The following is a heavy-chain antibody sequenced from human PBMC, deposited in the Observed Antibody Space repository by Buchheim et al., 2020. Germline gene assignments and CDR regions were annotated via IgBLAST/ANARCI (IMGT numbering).Heavy chain of an antibody. D-gene: IGHD2-2*01. CDR3: AKDRYCPSPSCPTDY. Sequence: VQLVESGGGVVQPGRSLRLSCAVSGVSIDTYGMHWVRQAPGKGLEWVAFISNDGSTKDYADSVKGRFTISRDNAKNALYLQMNSLRPEDKAVYYCAKDRYCPSPSCPTDYWGQGTL. J-gene: IGHJ4*02. CDR2: ISNDGSTK. V-gene: IGHV3-30*18. CDR1: GVSIDTYG.